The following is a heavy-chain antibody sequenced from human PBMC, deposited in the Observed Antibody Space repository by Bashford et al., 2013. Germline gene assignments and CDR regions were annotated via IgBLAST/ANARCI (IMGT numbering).Heavy chain of an antibody. J-gene: IGHJ6*01. D-gene: IGHD2-8*01. CDR3: AKADRLTYGMDV. CDR2: ISGSGGST. V-gene: IGHV3-23*01. Sequence: VRQAPGKGLEWVSAISGSGGSTYYADSVKGRFTISRDNSKNTLYLQMNSLRAEDTAVYYCAKADRLTYGMDVWGPRGPRSPSPQ.